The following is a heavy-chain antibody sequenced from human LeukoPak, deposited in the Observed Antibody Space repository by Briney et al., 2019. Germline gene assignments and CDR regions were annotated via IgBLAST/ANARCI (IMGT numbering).Heavy chain of an antibody. CDR2: IYYSGST. CDR1: GGSISSSSYY. J-gene: IGHJ4*02. D-gene: IGHD3-22*01. CDR3: ASRYYYDSSGYFFDY. Sequence: SETLSLTCTVSGGSISSSSYYWGWIRQPPGKGLEWIGSIYYSGSTYYNPSLKSRVTISVDTSKNQFSLKLSSVTAADTAVYYCASRYYYDSSGYFFDYWGQGTLVTVFS. V-gene: IGHV4-39*01.